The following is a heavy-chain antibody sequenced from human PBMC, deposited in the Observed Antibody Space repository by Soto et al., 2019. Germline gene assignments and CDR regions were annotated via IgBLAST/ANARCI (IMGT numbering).Heavy chain of an antibody. D-gene: IGHD2-15*01. V-gene: IGHV4-4*02. J-gene: IGHJ4*02. Sequence: QVQLQESGPGLVKPSGTLSLTCAVSGGSISSSNWWSWVRQPPGKGLEWIGEIYHSGSTNYNPSLKRRVTISVDKSKNQFSLKLSPVTAAATAVYYCAVVLPRHPSSLVYWGQGTLVTVSS. CDR3: AVVLPRHPSSLVY. CDR1: GGSISSSNW. CDR2: IYHSGST.